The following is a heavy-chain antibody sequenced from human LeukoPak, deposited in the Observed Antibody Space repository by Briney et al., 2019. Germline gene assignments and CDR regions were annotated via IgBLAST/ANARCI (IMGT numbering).Heavy chain of an antibody. CDR1: GFTFDDYG. V-gene: IGHV3-20*04. J-gene: IGHJ4*02. Sequence: GASLRLSCAASGFTFDDYGMSWVRQAPGKGLEWVSGINGNGGSTGYADSVKGRFTISRDNAKNSLYLQMNSLRAEDTALYYCARVPTYYYGSGSYYADYWGQGTLVTVSS. D-gene: IGHD3-10*01. CDR2: INGNGGST. CDR3: ARVPTYYYGSGSYYADY.